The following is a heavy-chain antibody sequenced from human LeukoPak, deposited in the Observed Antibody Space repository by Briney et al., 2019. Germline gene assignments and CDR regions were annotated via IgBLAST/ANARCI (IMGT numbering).Heavy chain of an antibody. CDR2: IYYTGSA. CDR3: ARDSFYDRSGLTDFYFDY. CDR1: DGSITSRGYY. J-gene: IGHJ4*02. D-gene: IGHD3-22*01. Sequence: SETLSLTCTVSDGSITSRGYYWGWIRQPPGKGLEWIGSIYYTGSAYYTPSLRSRVTISIDTSKRQFSLRLTCVTAADTAIYYCARDSFYDRSGLTDFYFDYWGQGSLVAVSS. V-gene: IGHV4-39*07.